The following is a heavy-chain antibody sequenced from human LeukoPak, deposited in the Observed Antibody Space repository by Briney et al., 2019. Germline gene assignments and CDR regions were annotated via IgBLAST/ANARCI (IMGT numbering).Heavy chain of an antibody. CDR3: AKDIAAAGIYYYYYGMDV. CDR1: GFNFSSYW. D-gene: IGHD6-13*01. CDR2: INSAGSST. J-gene: IGHJ6*02. V-gene: IGHV3-74*01. Sequence: GGSLRLSCAASGFNFSSYWMHWVRQVPGKGLVWVSRINSAGSSTTYADSVKGRFTISRDNAKNSPYLQMNSLRAEDTALYYCAKDIAAAGIYYYYYGMDVWGQGTTVTVSS.